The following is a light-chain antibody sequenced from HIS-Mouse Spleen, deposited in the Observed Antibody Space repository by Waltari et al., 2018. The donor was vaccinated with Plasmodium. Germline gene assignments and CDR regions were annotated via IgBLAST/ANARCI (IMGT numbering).Light chain of an antibody. V-gene: IGLV2-23*03. CDR2: EGS. CDR3: CSYAGSSTFV. J-gene: IGLJ3*02. Sequence: QSALTQPASVSGSPGQSITISCTGTSRDVGSYNLVLCYQQHRGKAPKLMIYEGSKRPSGVSNRFSGSKAGNTASLTISGLQAEDEADYYCCSYAGSSTFVFGGGTKLTVL. CDR1: SRDVGSYNL.